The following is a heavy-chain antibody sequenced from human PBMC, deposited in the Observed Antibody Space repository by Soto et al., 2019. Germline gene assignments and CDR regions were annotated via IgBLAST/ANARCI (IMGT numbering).Heavy chain of an antibody. Sequence: PGGSLRLSCAASGFTFSSYSMNWVRQAPGKGLEWVSSISSSSSYIYYADSVKGRFTISRDNAKNSLYLQMNSLRAEDTAVYYCARDFNSHQRGPPGIAAAGRSGFDYWGQGTLVTVSS. CDR3: ARDFNSHQRGPPGIAAAGRSGFDY. CDR2: ISSSSSYI. D-gene: IGHD6-13*01. V-gene: IGHV3-21*01. J-gene: IGHJ4*02. CDR1: GFTFSSYS.